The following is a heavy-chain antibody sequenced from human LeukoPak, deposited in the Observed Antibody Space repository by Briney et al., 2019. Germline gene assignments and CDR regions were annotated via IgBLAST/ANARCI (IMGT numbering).Heavy chain of an antibody. V-gene: IGHV3-7*01. CDR3: ARDDALDAFDI. CDR2: IKPDGSEK. D-gene: IGHD2-2*01. J-gene: IGHJ3*02. Sequence: GGALRLSCAESGVTFRDAWMSWVREAPEKGLEWVANIKPDGSEKHHVDSVKGRFTISRDNAKTSLYLQMNSLRAEDTAVYYCARDDALDAFDIWGRGTLVTVSS. CDR1: GVTFRDAW.